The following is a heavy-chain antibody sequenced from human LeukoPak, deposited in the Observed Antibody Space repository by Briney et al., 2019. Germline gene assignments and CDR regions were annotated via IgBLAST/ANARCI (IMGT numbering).Heavy chain of an antibody. CDR2: MYYTGDT. Sequence: SETLSLTCTVSGGSITDYYWVWVRQPPGKGLESIGYMYYTGDTNSNPSLKSRVTMSIDTSKSQFSLKLSSVTAADTAVYYCARDSSWGYYFDFWGQGTLVTASS. J-gene: IGHJ4*02. D-gene: IGHD6-13*01. CDR3: ARDSSWGYYFDF. CDR1: GGSITDYY. V-gene: IGHV4-59*12.